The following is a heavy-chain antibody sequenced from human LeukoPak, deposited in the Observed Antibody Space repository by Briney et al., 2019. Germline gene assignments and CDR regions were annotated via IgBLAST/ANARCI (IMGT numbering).Heavy chain of an antibody. J-gene: IGHJ4*02. CDR3: ARVISGGRDY. CDR1: GYSISSGYY. CDR2: MYHSGST. V-gene: IGHV4-38-2*02. D-gene: IGHD3-10*01. Sequence: SETLSLTCTVSGYSISSGYYWGWIRQPPGKGLEWIGSMYHSGSTYYNPSLKGRVTISVDTSKNQFSLRLTSVTAADTAVYYCARVISGGRDYWGQGTLVTVSS.